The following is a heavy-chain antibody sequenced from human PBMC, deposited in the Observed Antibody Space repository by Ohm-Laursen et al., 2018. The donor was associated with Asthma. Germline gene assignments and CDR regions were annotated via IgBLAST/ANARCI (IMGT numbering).Heavy chain of an antibody. D-gene: IGHD2-15*01. CDR1: GGSISSGDYY. CDR2: IYYSGST. CDR3: ARRYCSGGSCLIDY. J-gene: IGHJ4*02. V-gene: IGHV4-30-4*01. Sequence: SQTLSLTCTVSGGSISSGDYYWSWIRQPPGRGLEWIGYIYYSGSTYYNPSLKSRVTISVDTSKNQFSLKLSSVTAADTAVYYCARRYCSGGSCLIDYWGQGTLVTVSS.